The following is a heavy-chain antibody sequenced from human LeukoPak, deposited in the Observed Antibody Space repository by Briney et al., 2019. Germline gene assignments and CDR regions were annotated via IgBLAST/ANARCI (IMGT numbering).Heavy chain of an antibody. D-gene: IGHD2-21*02. V-gene: IGHV3-33*06. CDR3: AKNGVYCDVHCPADY. CDR2: MWSDGRTT. J-gene: IGHJ4*02. Sequence: GGSLRLSCAASGFTFSSNAMSWVRQAPGKGLEWVAVMWSDGRTTYYADSVKGRFTISRDNSKNTLYLQLNSLRADDTAVYYCAKNGVYCDVHCPADYWGQGTLVTVSS. CDR1: GFTFSSNA.